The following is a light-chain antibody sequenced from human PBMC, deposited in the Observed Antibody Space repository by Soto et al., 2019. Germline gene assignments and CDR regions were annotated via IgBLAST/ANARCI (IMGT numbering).Light chain of an antibody. J-gene: IGLJ3*02. Sequence: QSALTQPASVSGSPRQSITISCTGTSSDVGDGDFVSWYQQRPGNAPKLMIYKVSNRPSGVSNRFSGSKSGNMASLTISGLQAEDDADYYCCSYTRSYTWVFGGGTKVTVL. CDR2: KVS. CDR3: CSYTRSYTWV. V-gene: IGLV2-14*01. CDR1: SSDVGDGDF.